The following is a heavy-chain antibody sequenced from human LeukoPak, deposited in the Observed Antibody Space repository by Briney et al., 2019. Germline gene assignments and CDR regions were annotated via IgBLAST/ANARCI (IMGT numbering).Heavy chain of an antibody. Sequence: ASVTVSCKASGYTFTGYYMHWVRQAPGQGLEWMGWINPNSGGTNYAQKFQGRVTMTRDTSISTAYMELSRLRSDDTAVYYCARGGPPEHTYYYYYMDVWGKGTTVTVSS. D-gene: IGHD2-21*01. V-gene: IGHV1-2*02. CDR1: GYTFTGYY. CDR3: ARGGPPEHTYYYYYMDV. CDR2: INPNSGGT. J-gene: IGHJ6*03.